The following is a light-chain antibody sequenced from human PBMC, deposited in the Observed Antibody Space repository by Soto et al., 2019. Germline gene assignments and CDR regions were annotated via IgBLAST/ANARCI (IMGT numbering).Light chain of an antibody. Sequence: QSVLTQPASVSGSPGQTITISCTGTSSDVGGYDYVSWHQQHPGKAPKLMIYDVSKRPSGVSNRFSGSKSGNTASLAISGLQAEDEADYYCSSKRGSTGVSGTGTKVTVL. CDR1: SSDVGGYDY. V-gene: IGLV2-14*01. CDR3: SSKRGSTGV. J-gene: IGLJ1*01. CDR2: DVS.